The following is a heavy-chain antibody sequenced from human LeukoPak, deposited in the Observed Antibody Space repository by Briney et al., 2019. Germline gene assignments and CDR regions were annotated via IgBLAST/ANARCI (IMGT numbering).Heavy chain of an antibody. CDR1: GFTFCRNS. CDR3: ARDEGYFQH. J-gene: IGHJ1*01. V-gene: IGHV3-21*01. CDR2: ISSSSSYI. Sequence: GGPLRLSSVASGFTFCRNSMNWGSHTPGKRWEWVSSISSSSSYIYYADSVKVRFTISRDNAKNSLYLQMNSLRAEDTAVYYCARDEGYFQHWGQGTLVTVSS.